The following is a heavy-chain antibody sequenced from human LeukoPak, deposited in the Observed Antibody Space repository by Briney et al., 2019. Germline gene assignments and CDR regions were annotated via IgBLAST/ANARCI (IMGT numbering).Heavy chain of an antibody. Sequence: MAGGSLRLSCEASGFTFMTFVMHWVRQAPGKGLEWVGRIKSKTDGGTTDYAAPVKGRLTISRGDSKNTLYLQMNSLKTEDTAVYYCTTEEVGASGPVLLWFGELFGVATVWGQGTLVTVSS. D-gene: IGHD3-10*01. J-gene: IGHJ4*02. V-gene: IGHV3-15*01. CDR3: TTEEVGASGPVLLWFGELFGVATV. CDR1: GFTFMTFV. CDR2: IKSKTDGGTT.